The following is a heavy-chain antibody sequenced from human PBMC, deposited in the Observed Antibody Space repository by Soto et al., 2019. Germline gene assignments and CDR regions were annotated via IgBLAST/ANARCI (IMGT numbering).Heavy chain of an antibody. D-gene: IGHD3-16*01. CDR2: MSYDGSNK. J-gene: IGHJ4*02. CDR1: GFTFSSYA. Sequence: QVQLVESGGGVVQPGRSLRLSCAASGFTFSSYAMHWVRRAPGKGMEWMAVMSYDGSNKYYADSVKGRFTISKDNSKNKLDLQMNRLRPEDKALYYCARDGGAYWGQGTLVIVSS. V-gene: IGHV3-30-3*01. CDR3: ARDGGAY.